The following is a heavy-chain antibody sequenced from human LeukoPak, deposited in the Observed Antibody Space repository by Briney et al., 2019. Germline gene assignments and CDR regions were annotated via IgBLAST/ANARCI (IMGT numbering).Heavy chain of an antibody. D-gene: IGHD1-14*01. CDR1: GGSISTSSYY. J-gene: IGHJ5*02. CDR2: IQYSGST. V-gene: IGHV4-39*01. CDR3: ARNHTGFPNWFDP. Sequence: SETLSLTCTVSGGSISTSSYYWVWIRQPPGKGLEWIGSIQYSGSTYYSPSLKSRVTISVDTSKNQFSLKLSSVTAADTAVYFCARNHTGFPNWFDPWGQGTLVTVSS.